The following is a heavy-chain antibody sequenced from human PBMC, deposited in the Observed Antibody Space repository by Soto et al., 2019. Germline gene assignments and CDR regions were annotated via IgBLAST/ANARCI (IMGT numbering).Heavy chain of an antibody. V-gene: IGHV4-31*03. CDR1: GGPISSGDYN. CDR2: IYYSGIT. D-gene: IGHD6-13*01. CDR3: TRARRYSSSWFWFDP. J-gene: IGHJ5*02. Sequence: PSETLSLTCSVSGGPISSGDYNWNWIRQHPGKGPEWIGYIYYSGITNYNPSLRSRVTLSVDTAQNQFSLRLTSVTAADTAVYYCTRARRYSSSWFWFDPWGQGTLVTVSS.